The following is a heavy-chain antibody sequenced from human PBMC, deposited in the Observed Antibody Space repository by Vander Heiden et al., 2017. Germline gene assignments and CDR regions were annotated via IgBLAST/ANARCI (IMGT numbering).Heavy chain of an antibody. CDR2: ISGSGGST. CDR1: GITFSSYA. CDR3: ATYSSSWSLKH. D-gene: IGHD6-13*01. V-gene: IGHV3-23*01. Sequence: EVQLLEPGGGLVQPGGSLRLSCAASGITFSSYAMSWVRQAPGKGLEWVSAISGSGGSTYYADSVKGRFTISRDNSKNTLYLQMNSLRAEDTAVYYCATYSSSWSLKHWGQGTLVTVSS. J-gene: IGHJ1*01.